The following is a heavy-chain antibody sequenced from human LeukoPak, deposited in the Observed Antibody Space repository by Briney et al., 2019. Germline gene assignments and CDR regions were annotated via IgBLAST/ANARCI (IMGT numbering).Heavy chain of an antibody. CDR2: ISSSGSTI. Sequence: GGSLRLSCAASGFTFSSYEMNWVCQAPGKGLEWVSYISSSGSTIYYADSVKGRFTISRDNAKNSLYLQMNSLRAEDTAVYYCARDQVGGWRADAFDIWGQGTMVTVSS. D-gene: IGHD6-19*01. CDR1: GFTFSSYE. CDR3: ARDQVGGWRADAFDI. J-gene: IGHJ3*02. V-gene: IGHV3-48*03.